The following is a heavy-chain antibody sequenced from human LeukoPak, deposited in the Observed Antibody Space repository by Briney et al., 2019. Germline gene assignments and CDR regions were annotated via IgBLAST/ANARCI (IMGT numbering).Heavy chain of an antibody. Sequence: PGTSLRLSCAASGFTFSRYAMHWVRQAPGKGLECMAVTSGDGSNEHYAGSVKGRFTISRDNSKNTLYLQMNSLRTEDTAVYYCARDLRYNWNDNAFDIWGQGTMVTVSS. V-gene: IGHV3-30-3*01. CDR1: GFTFSRYA. D-gene: IGHD1-1*01. CDR2: TSGDGSNE. CDR3: ARDLRYNWNDNAFDI. J-gene: IGHJ3*02.